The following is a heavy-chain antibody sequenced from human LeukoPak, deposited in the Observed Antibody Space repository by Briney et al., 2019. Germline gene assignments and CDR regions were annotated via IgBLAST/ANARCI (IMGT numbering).Heavy chain of an antibody. J-gene: IGHJ4*02. CDR1: GYTFTSYY. CDR2: INPSGGST. D-gene: IGHD6-6*01. V-gene: IGHV1-46*01. Sequence: ASVKVSCKTSGYTFTSYYMHWVRQAPGQGLEWVGIINPSGGSTSYAQKFQGRVTMTRDMSTSTVYMELSSLRSEDTAVYYCARDYTIAARPLGYWGQGTLVTVSS. CDR3: ARDYTIAARPLGY.